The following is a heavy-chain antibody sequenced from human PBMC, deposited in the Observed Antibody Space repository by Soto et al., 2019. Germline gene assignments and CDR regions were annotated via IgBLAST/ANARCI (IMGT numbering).Heavy chain of an antibody. V-gene: IGHV3-48*01. CDR3: ARGLGDGYNAAGVY. Sequence: PGGSLRLSCAASGVTFSSYSMNWVRKAPGKGLEWVSYISSTSSTIYYADSVKGRFTIARDNAKNSLHLQMNSLRADDTAVYYCARGLGDGYNAAGVYWRQGTLVPVSS. CDR2: ISSTSSTI. D-gene: IGHD5-12*01. CDR1: GVTFSSYS. J-gene: IGHJ4*02.